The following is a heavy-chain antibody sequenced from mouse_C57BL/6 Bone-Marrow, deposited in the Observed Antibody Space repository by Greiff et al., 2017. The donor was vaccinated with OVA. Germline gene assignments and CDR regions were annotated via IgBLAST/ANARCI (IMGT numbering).Heavy chain of an antibody. Sequence: QVQLQQSGAELVKPGASVKISCKASGYAFSSYWMNWVKQRPGKGLEWIGQIYPGDGDTNYNGKFKGKATLTADKSSSTAYMQLSSLTSEDSAVYFCARRGYSNYGSFAYWGQGTLVTVSA. J-gene: IGHJ3*01. CDR3: ARRGYSNYGSFAY. V-gene: IGHV1-80*01. CDR2: IYPGDGDT. D-gene: IGHD2-5*01. CDR1: GYAFSSYW.